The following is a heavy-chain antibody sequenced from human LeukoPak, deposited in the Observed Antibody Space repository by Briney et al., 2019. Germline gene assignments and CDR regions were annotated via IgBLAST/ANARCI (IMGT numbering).Heavy chain of an antibody. J-gene: IGHJ4*02. CDR3: AKDGRYFDWGAPDY. D-gene: IGHD3-9*01. V-gene: IGHV3-23*01. CDR1: GFTFSNYA. CDR2: ISGSGGSI. Sequence: PGGSLRLSCAASGFTFSNYAMSWVRQAPGKGLEWVSAISGSGGSIYYADSVKGRFTISRDNSKNTLYVEMNSLRVEDTAVYSCAKDGRYFDWGAPDYWGQGTLVTVSS.